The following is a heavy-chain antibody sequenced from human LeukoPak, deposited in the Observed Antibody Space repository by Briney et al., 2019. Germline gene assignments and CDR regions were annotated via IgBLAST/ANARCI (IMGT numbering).Heavy chain of an antibody. V-gene: IGHV4-39*01. CDR3: ARSPPPGATAYGVVDS. CDR1: GGSISGSTFY. CDR2: IHYTGTT. Sequence: SETLSLTCTVSGGSISGSTFYWAWIRQPPGKGLEWIGNIHYTGTTYYNPSLKSRVTISVDTSKNQFSLSLSSVTAADTAVYYCARSPPPGATAYGVVDSWGQGTLVTVSS. D-gene: IGHD3-10*01. J-gene: IGHJ5*01.